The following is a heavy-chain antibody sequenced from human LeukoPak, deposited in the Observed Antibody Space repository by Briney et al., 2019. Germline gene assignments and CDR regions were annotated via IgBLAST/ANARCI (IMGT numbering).Heavy chain of an antibody. J-gene: IGHJ4*02. CDR3: ARIKWAAAND. CDR2: INPNSGDT. CDR1: GYTFTGYY. V-gene: IGHV1-2*02. D-gene: IGHD6-13*01. Sequence: GASVKVSCKASGYTFTGYYIHWVRQAPGQGLEWMGWINPNSGDTNYAQNFQGRVTMTRDTSINTAYMELNTLRSDDTAVYYYARIKWAAANDWGQGTLVAVSS.